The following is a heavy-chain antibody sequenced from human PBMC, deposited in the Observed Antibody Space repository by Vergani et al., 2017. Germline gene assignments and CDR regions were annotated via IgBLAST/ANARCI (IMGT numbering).Heavy chain of an antibody. V-gene: IGHV3-15*01. CDR1: GITFKNAW. Sequence: EVQVVESGGGLIKPGGSLRLSCVVSGITFKNAWINWVRQAPGKGLEWIGRIRSKNDGGTADYAAPLKGRFTISRDDSKDSAFLLVNNLKTEDTAVYYCARDQDSSSWYVGRYYYYGMDVWGQGTTVTVSS. CDR2: IRSKNDGGTA. D-gene: IGHD6-13*01. J-gene: IGHJ6*02. CDR3: ARDQDSSSWYVGRYYYYGMDV.